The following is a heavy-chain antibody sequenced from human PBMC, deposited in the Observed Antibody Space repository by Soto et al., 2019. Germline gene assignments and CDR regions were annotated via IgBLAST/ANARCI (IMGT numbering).Heavy chain of an antibody. D-gene: IGHD3-3*01. V-gene: IGHV3-23*01. Sequence: EVQLLESGGGLVQPGGSLRLSCAASGFTFSSYVMSWVRQAPGRGLEWVSGISVSGGSTYYADSVKGRFTISRDNSKNSLSLQMNSLRAEYTAIYYCAMGREYDFCSGYYIEMDYWGQGTQVTVSS. CDR3: AMGREYDFCSGYYIEMDY. J-gene: IGHJ4*02. CDR1: GFTFSSYV. CDR2: ISVSGGST.